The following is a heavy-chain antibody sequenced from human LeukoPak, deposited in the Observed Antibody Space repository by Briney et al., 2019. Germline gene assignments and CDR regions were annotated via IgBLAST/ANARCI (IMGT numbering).Heavy chain of an antibody. V-gene: IGHV1-18*01. CDR3: ARWGLVAPGTYYYYYMDV. CDR1: GYTFTSYG. J-gene: IGHJ6*03. D-gene: IGHD2-2*01. Sequence: GASVKVSCKASGYTFTSYGISWVRQAPGQGLEWMGWISAYNGNTNYAQKLQGRVTMTTDISTSTAYMELRSLRPDDTAVYFCARWGLVAPGTYYYYYMDVWGRGTTVTVSS. CDR2: ISAYNGNT.